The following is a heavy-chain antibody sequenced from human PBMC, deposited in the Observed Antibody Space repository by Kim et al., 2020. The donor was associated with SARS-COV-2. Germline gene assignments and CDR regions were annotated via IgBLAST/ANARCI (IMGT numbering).Heavy chain of an antibody. CDR3: AREPIVVVPAALDP. V-gene: IGHV4-39*07. D-gene: IGHD2-2*01. Sequence: NPSLTRRVPKSVDPSKNQFSLKLSSVTAADTAVYYCAREPIVVVPAALDPWGQGTLVTVSS. J-gene: IGHJ5*02.